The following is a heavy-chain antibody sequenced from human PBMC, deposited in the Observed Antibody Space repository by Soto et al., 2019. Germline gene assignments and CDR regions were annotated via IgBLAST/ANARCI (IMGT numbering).Heavy chain of an antibody. D-gene: IGHD3-22*01. V-gene: IGHV4-61*01. CDR1: GGSFSSGSYY. Sequence: SETLSLTCTVSGGSFSSGSYYWSWIRQPPGKGLEGIGYIYYSGSTNYNPALKSRVTISVDTSKNQFSLKLSSVTAADTAVYYCARESHFHDSSGYQAEYFQHWGQGTLVTVSS. J-gene: IGHJ1*01. CDR2: IYYSGST. CDR3: ARESHFHDSSGYQAEYFQH.